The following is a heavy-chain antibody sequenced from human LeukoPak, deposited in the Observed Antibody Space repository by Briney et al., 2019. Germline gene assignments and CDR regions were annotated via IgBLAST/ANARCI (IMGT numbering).Heavy chain of an antibody. CDR3: ARDKAELRDYYYYMDV. J-gene: IGHJ6*03. D-gene: IGHD1-7*01. Sequence: PSETLSLTCTVSGGSVSSGSYYWGWIRQPPGKGLEWIGNIYYSGSTYYNPSLKSRVTISVETSKNQFSLKLSSVTAADTAVYYCARDKAELRDYYYYMDVWGKGTTVTVSS. CDR1: GGSVSSGSYY. V-gene: IGHV4-39*07. CDR2: IYYSGST.